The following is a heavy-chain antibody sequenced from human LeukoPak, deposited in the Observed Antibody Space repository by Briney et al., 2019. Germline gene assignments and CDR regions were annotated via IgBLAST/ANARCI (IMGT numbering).Heavy chain of an antibody. CDR3: ARPARYCSSGSCYSDWYFDL. CDR2: IFYSERT. J-gene: IGHJ2*01. Sequence: SETLSLTCTFSGDSMTNYYWNWIRQPPGKGLEWIGYIFYSERTNYNPSLKSRVTMSVDTSKKQFTLNLTSVTAADTAVYYCARPARYCSSGSCYSDWYFDLWGRGTLVTVSS. V-gene: IGHV4-59*08. CDR1: GDSMTNYY. D-gene: IGHD2-15*01.